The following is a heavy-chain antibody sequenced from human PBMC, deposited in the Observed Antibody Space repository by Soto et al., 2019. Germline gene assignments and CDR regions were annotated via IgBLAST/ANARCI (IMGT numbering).Heavy chain of an antibody. Sequence: PXGSLRLSFAAAGFTVSSNYMSWVRQAPGKGLERVAVIYSGGSTYYADSVKGRFTISRDSSKNTLYLQMNSLRAEDTAVYYCARDRSRMDVWGQGHTVTVSS. CDR3: ARDRSRMDV. D-gene: IGHD6-13*01. CDR1: GFTVSSNY. CDR2: IYSGGST. V-gene: IGHV3-53*01. J-gene: IGHJ6*02.